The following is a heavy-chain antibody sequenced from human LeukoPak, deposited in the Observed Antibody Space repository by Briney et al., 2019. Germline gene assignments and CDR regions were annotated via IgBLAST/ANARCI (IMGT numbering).Heavy chain of an antibody. CDR1: GGSISSYY. CDR3: ARVEGWTTPTGFHYYGMDV. V-gene: IGHV4-59*01. J-gene: IGHJ6*02. Sequence: PSETLSLTCTVSGGSISSYYWSWIRQPPGKGLEWIGYIYYSGSTNYNPSLKSGVTISVDTSKNQFSLKLSSVTAADTAVYYCARVEGWTTPTGFHYYGMDVWGQGTTVTVSS. CDR2: IYYSGST. D-gene: IGHD4-17*01.